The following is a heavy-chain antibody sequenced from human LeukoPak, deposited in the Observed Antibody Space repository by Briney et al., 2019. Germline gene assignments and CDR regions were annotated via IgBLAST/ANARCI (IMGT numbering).Heavy chain of an antibody. CDR3: AKATSCSSTSCYFFRPHYGMDV. CDR2: INTDGGST. CDR1: GFTFGSYW. Sequence: GGSLRLSCAASGFTFGSYWMHWVRQAPGKGLVWVSRINTDGGSTSYADSVRGRLTISRDNAKNTVYLEMNSLRAEDTAVYYCAKATSCSSTSCYFFRPHYGMDVWGQGTTVTVSS. D-gene: IGHD2-2*01. V-gene: IGHV3-74*01. J-gene: IGHJ6*02.